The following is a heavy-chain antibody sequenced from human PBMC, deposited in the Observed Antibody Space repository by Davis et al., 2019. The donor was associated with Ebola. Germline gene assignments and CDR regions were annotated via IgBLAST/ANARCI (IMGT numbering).Heavy chain of an antibody. CDR2: ISSASGYI. D-gene: IGHD1-14*01. Sequence: GGSLRLSCAASGFTFRSYTMNWVRQAPGKGLEWVSSISSASGYIYYADSVKGRFTISRANAKNSVDLQMNSLRAEDTAVYYCARGGTGGGALDIWGQGTVVAVSS. V-gene: IGHV3-21*01. CDR3: ARGGTGGGALDI. CDR1: GFTFRSYT. J-gene: IGHJ3*02.